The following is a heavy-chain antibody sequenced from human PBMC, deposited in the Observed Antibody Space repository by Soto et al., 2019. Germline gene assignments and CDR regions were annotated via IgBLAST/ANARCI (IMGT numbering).Heavy chain of an antibody. CDR2: IWYDGSNK. V-gene: IGHV3-33*06. J-gene: IGHJ3*02. CDR1: GFTFSSYG. Sequence: QVQLVESGGGVVQPGRSLRLSCAASGFTFSSYGMHWVRQAPGKGLEWVAVIWYDGSNKYYADSVKGRFTISRDNSKNTRYLQMNSLRAEDPAVYDCAKYSSSYDAFDIWGQGTMVTVSS. D-gene: IGHD6-13*01. CDR3: AKYSSSYDAFDI.